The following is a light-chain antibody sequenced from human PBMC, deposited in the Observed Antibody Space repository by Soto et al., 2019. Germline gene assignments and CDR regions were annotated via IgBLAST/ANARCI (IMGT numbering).Light chain of an antibody. CDR1: QSVGSL. CDR3: QQSYSLPYT. Sequence: DIQMTQSPSSLSASVGDRVTITCRASQSVGSLLNWFQQRPGIAPKLLIYAASTLQSGAPSRFCGSGAGTDFTLIISSLQPEDFATYYCQQSYSLPYTFGQGTKLEI. CDR2: AAS. J-gene: IGKJ2*01. V-gene: IGKV1-39*01.